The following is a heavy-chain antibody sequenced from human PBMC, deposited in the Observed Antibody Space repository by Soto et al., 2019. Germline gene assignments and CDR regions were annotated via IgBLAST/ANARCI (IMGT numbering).Heavy chain of an antibody. CDR3: ARDSNWNDAGDYFDY. CDR2: ISSSSSYI. Sequence: GGSLRLSCAASGFTFSSYSMNWVRQAPGKGLEWVSSISSSSSYIYYADSVKGRFTISRDNAKNSLYLQMNSLRAEDTAVYYCARDSNWNDAGDYFDYWGQGTLVTVSS. D-gene: IGHD1-1*01. V-gene: IGHV3-21*01. CDR1: GFTFSSYS. J-gene: IGHJ4*02.